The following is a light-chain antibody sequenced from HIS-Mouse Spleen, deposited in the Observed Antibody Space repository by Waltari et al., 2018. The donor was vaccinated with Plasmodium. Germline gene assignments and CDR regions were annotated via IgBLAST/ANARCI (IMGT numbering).Light chain of an antibody. CDR2: EGS. CDR1: SSDVGRLNP. V-gene: IGLV2-23*01. J-gene: IGLJ1*01. Sequence: QSALTQPASVSGSPGQSITLPCPRTSSDVGRLNPFSWYQHHPGKAPKLMIYEGSKRPSGVSNRFSGSKSGNTASLTISGLQAEDEADYYCCSYAGSSYVFGTGTKVTVL. CDR3: CSYAGSSYV.